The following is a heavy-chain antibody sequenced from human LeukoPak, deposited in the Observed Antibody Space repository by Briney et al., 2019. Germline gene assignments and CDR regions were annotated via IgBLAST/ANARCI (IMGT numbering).Heavy chain of an antibody. Sequence: ASVKVSRKASGYTFTSYGISWVRQAPGQGLEWMGWISAYNGNTNYAQKLQGRVTMTTDTSTSTAYMELRSLRSDDTAVYYCARDRGVVGATLAGYWGQGTLVTVSS. J-gene: IGHJ4*02. CDR3: ARDRGVVGATLAGY. CDR1: GYTFTSYG. V-gene: IGHV1-18*01. CDR2: ISAYNGNT. D-gene: IGHD1-26*01.